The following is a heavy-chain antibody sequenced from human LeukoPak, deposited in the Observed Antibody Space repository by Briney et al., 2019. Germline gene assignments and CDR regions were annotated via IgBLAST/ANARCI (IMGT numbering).Heavy chain of an antibody. CDR2: ISAYNGNT. Sequence: ASVTVSCKASGGTFSSYGISWVRQAPGQGLEWMGWISAYNGNTNYAQKLQGRVTMTTDTSTSTAYMELRSLRSDDTAVYYCARDPYYYGSGSYVEYFQHWGQGTLVTVSS. CDR1: GGTFSSYG. D-gene: IGHD3-10*01. CDR3: ARDPYYYGSGSYVEYFQH. J-gene: IGHJ1*01. V-gene: IGHV1-18*01.